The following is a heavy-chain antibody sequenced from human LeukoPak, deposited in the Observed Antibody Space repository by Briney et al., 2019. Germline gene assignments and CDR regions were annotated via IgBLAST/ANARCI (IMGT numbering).Heavy chain of an antibody. CDR2: ISSSGSSK. CDR1: GFTFSDYY. J-gene: IGHJ6*02. Sequence: GGSLRLSCAASGFTFSDYYMSWIRQAPGKGLEWVSYISSSGSSKDYADSVKGRFTTSRDNAKNSLYLQMNGLRAEDTAVYYCAREGVMPVAPVKIGTSDRPLYEYYALDVWGQGTTVTVSS. V-gene: IGHV3-11*01. D-gene: IGHD1/OR15-1a*01. CDR3: AREGVMPVAPVKIGTSDRPLYEYYALDV.